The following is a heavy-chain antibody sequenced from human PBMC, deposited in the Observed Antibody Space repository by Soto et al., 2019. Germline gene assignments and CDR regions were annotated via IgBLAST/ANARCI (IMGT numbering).Heavy chain of an antibody. CDR1: GFTFSSYA. CDR2: ISYDGSNK. V-gene: IGHV3-30-3*01. CDR3: KGAYDSSGY. Sequence: QVQLVESGGGVVQPGRSLRLSCAASGFTFSSYAMHWVRQAPGKGLEWVAVISYDGSNKYYADSVKGRFTISRDNSKNTLYLQMNSLRAEDTAVYYCKGAYDSSGYWGQGTLVTVSS. J-gene: IGHJ4*02. D-gene: IGHD3-22*01.